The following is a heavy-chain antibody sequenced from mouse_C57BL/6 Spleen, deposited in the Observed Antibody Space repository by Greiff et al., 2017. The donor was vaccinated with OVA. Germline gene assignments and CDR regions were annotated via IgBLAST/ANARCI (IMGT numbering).Heavy chain of an antibody. V-gene: IGHV1-69*01. CDR3: ARSGLLWPYFDY. CDR1: GYTFTSYW. J-gene: IGHJ2*01. CDR2: IDPSDSYT. D-gene: IGHD2-1*01. Sequence: VQLQQPGAELVMPGASVKLSCKASGYTFTSYWMHWVKQRPGQGLEWIGEIDPSDSYTNYNQKFKGKSTLTVDKSSSTAYMQLSSLTSEDSAVYYCARSGLLWPYFDYWGQGTTLTVSS.